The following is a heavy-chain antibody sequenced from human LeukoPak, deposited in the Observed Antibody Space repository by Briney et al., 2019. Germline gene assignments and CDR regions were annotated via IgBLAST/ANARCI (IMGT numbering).Heavy chain of an antibody. CDR2: IYYSGST. V-gene: IGHV4-39*07. D-gene: IGHD2-2*01. Sequence: SETLSLTCTVSGGSISSSSYYWGWIRQPPGKGLEWIGSIYYSGSTYYNPSLKSRVTISVDTSKNQFSLKLSSVTAADTAVYYCAREGMGSIVVVPAAHYYYYYMDVWGKGTTVTVYS. CDR1: GGSISSSSYY. CDR3: AREGMGSIVVVPAAHYYYYYMDV. J-gene: IGHJ6*03.